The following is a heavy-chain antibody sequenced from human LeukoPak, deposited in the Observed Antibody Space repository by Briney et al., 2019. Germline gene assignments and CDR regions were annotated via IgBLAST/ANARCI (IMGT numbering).Heavy chain of an antibody. CDR3: ARDSSDTVAEYYFDY. CDR1: GFTFSSYS. CDR2: ISYDGSSK. V-gene: IGHV3-30-3*01. J-gene: IGHJ4*02. Sequence: GGSLSLSCAAPGFTFSSYSIHWVRKAPGKGLEGGAVISYDGSSKDYADSVTGRFTISRDNSKNTLYLQMHSLRAEDTALYYCARDSSDTVAEYYFDYWGQGTLVTVSS. D-gene: IGHD5-12*01.